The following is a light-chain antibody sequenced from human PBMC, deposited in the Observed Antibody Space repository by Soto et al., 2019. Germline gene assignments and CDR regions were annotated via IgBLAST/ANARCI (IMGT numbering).Light chain of an antibody. CDR1: QSVDSKY. V-gene: IGKV3-20*01. J-gene: IGKJ5*01. CDR3: QQYDKWFSIT. Sequence: EIVLTQSPGTLSLSPGERATLSCRASQSVDSKYLAWYQQKPGQAPRILIFAASSRATGIPARFSGSGSGTEFTLTFSRLEPEDFAVYYCQQYDKWFSITFGQGTRLQIK. CDR2: AAS.